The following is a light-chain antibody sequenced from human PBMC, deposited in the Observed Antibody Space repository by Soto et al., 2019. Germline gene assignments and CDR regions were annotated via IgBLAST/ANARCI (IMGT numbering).Light chain of an antibody. CDR1: SSDVGRYNL. CDR3: CSYAGGASVV. V-gene: IGLV2-23*01. Sequence: QSALTQPASVSGSPGQSITISCTGTSSDVGRYNLVSWYQQHPGKAPKLMIFEDNERPSGVSNRFSGSKSGNTASLTISGLQTEDEADYYCCSYAGGASVVFGGATKLTVL. J-gene: IGLJ2*01. CDR2: EDN.